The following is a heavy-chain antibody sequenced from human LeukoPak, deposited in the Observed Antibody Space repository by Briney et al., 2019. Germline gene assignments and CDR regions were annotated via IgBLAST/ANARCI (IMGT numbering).Heavy chain of an antibody. CDR3: AFRVDTASSFDY. D-gene: IGHD5-18*01. Sequence: ASAEVSCKASGYTFTSYDINWVRQATGQGLEWMGWMNPNSGNTGYAQKFQGRVTITRNTSISTAYMELSSLRPEDTAVYYCAFRVDTASSFDYWGQGTLVTVSS. CDR2: MNPNSGNT. J-gene: IGHJ4*02. CDR1: GYTFTSYD. V-gene: IGHV1-8*03.